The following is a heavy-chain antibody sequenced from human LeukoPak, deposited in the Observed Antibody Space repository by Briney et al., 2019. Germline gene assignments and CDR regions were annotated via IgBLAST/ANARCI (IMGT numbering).Heavy chain of an antibody. V-gene: IGHV1-69*13. D-gene: IGHD3-3*01. J-gene: IGHJ4*02. CDR3: ARDIPHYDSQTRFFDF. CDR1: GGTFSSYG. CDR2: IIPIFGTT. Sequence: SVKVSCKASGGTFSSYGISWVRQAPGQGLEWMGGIIPIFGTTNYAQKFQGRVTISADESTSTAYMELSSLRSEDTAVYLCARDIPHYDSQTRFFDFWGQGTLVTVSS.